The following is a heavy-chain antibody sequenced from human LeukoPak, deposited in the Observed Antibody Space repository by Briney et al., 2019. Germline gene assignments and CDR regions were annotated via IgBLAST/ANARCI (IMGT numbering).Heavy chain of an antibody. Sequence: PGRSLRLSCAASGFTFDDYAMHWVRQAPGKGLEWVSGISWNSGSIGYADSVKGRFTISRDNAKNSLYLQMNSLRAEDTALYYCAKDDYYGSGSSYISGMDVWGQGTTVTVSS. CDR1: GFTFDDYA. CDR3: AKDDYYGSGSSYISGMDV. D-gene: IGHD3-10*01. J-gene: IGHJ6*02. V-gene: IGHV3-9*01. CDR2: ISWNSGSI.